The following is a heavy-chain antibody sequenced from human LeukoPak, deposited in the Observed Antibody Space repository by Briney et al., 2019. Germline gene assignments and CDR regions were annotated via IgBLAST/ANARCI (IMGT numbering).Heavy chain of an antibody. CDR2: IYYSGST. V-gene: IGHV4-31*03. CDR3: ARAGGFFSPFGY. Sequence: SETLSLTCTVSGGSISSGGYYWSWLRQHPGKGLEWIGYIYYSGSTYYNPSLKSRVTISVDTSKNQFSLKLTSVTAADTAVYFCARAGGFFSPFGYWGQGTLVTVSS. D-gene: IGHD3-3*01. CDR1: GGSISSGGYY. J-gene: IGHJ4*02.